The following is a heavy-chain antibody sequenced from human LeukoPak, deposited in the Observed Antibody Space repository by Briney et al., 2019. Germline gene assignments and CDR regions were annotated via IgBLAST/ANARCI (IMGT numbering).Heavy chain of an antibody. CDR2: IIPIFGTA. Sequence: SVKVSCKASGGTFSSYAISWVRQAPGQGLEWMGGIIPIFGTANYAQKFQGRVTMTRNASISTAYMELSSLRSEDTALYYCARGPSAYCSGGSCYSGSAWFDPWGQGTLVTVSS. CDR3: ARGPSAYCSGGSCYSGSAWFDP. J-gene: IGHJ5*02. D-gene: IGHD2-15*01. CDR1: GGTFSSYA. V-gene: IGHV1-69*05.